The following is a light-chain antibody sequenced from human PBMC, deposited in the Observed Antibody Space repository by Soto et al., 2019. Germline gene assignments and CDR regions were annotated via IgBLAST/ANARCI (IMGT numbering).Light chain of an antibody. Sequence: QSALTQPASASGSPGQSITISCTGTSSDVGSYNLVSWYQQHPGKAPKLMFYEGSKRPSGVSNRLSGSKSGKTASLTIAGLQAEDEADYYGCSDSGSSTSLGVVFGGGTKVTVL. CDR2: EGS. CDR3: CSDSGSSTSLGVV. J-gene: IGLJ2*01. V-gene: IGLV2-23*01. CDR1: SSDVGSYNL.